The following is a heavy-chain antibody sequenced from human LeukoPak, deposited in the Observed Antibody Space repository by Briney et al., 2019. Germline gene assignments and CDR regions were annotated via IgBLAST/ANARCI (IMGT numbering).Heavy chain of an antibody. V-gene: IGHV3-23*01. J-gene: IGHJ1*01. CDR1: GFTLASYG. D-gene: IGHD3-22*01. CDR2: ITPNADRT. Sequence: GCPRLSSAASGFTLASYGMSSVRHAPRKRLERVSFITPNADRTSYADSVEGRFTISRDNPRNKIYMQMNSLRDEDTALYYCAVMHGYYDGSGYWVQWGQGTLVTVSS. CDR3: AVMHGYYDGSGYWVQ.